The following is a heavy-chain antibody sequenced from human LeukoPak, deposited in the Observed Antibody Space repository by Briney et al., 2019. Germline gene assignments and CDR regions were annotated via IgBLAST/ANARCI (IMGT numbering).Heavy chain of an antibody. D-gene: IGHD3-3*01. CDR1: GGSISSRSYF. J-gene: IGHJ5*02. CDR2: IYYKGNT. CDR3: ARDYYDFWSGYPTGWFDP. V-gene: IGHV4-39*07. Sequence: PSETLSLTCTVSGGSISSRSYFWGWIRQPPGKGLEWIGSIYYKGNTYFNPSLKSRVTISEDTSKNQFSLKVNSLTAADTAVYYCARDYYDFWSGYPTGWFDPWGQGTLVTVSS.